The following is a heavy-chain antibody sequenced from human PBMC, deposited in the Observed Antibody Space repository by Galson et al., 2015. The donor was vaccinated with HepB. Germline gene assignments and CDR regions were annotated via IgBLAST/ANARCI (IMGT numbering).Heavy chain of an antibody. Sequence: SLRLSCAASGFTFSNTWMNWVRQVPGKGLEWVGRIRSKAAGGTTDFAAPVKGRFTISRDDSKNMLYLEMNSLKSEDTAVYYCATGRGISGLNNYCDDWGQGTLVAVSS. D-gene: IGHD3-10*01. CDR3: ATGRGISGLNNYCDD. CDR1: GFTFSNTW. CDR2: IRSKAAGGTT. V-gene: IGHV3-15*01. J-gene: IGHJ4*02.